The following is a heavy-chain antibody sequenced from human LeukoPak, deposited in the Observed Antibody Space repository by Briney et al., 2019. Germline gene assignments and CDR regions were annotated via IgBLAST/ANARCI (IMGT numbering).Heavy chain of an antibody. Sequence: SGGSLRLSCAASGFTFSGYYMSWIRQAPGKGLEWVSYISSSGSTIYYADSVKGRFTISRDNAKNSLYLQMNSLRAEDTAVYYCAREERFDSYFDYWGQGTLVTVSS. CDR1: GFTFSGYY. D-gene: IGHD1-1*01. J-gene: IGHJ4*02. CDR2: ISSSGSTI. V-gene: IGHV3-11*04. CDR3: AREERFDSYFDY.